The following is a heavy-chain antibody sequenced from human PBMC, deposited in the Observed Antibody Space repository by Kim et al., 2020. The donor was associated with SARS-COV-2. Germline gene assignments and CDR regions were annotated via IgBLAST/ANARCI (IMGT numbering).Heavy chain of an antibody. CDR3: ARGIAVAGYYYYGMDV. Sequence: GGSLRLSCAASGFTVSSNYMSWVRQAPGKGLEWVSVIYSGGSTYYADSVKGRFTISRDNSKNTLYLQMNSLRAEDTAVYYCARGIAVAGYYYYGMDVWGQGTTVTVSS. CDR1: GFTVSSNY. V-gene: IGHV3-53*01. J-gene: IGHJ6*02. CDR2: IYSGGST. D-gene: IGHD6-19*01.